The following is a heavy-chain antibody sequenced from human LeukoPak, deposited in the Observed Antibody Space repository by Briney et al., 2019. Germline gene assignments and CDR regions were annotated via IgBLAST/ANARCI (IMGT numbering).Heavy chain of an antibody. CDR3: GRGFDGYSYDWDVFDI. CDR2: MNPNSGNT. J-gene: IGHJ3*02. V-gene: IGHV1-8*01. D-gene: IGHD5-18*01. Sequence: ASVNVSCKASGYTFTSYDINWLRQASGQGLEWVGWMNPNSGNTGYAHKFQGRFTMTWDTSISTAYMELSSLRSEDTAVYDCGRGFDGYSYDWDVFDIWGEGTVV. CDR1: GYTFTSYD.